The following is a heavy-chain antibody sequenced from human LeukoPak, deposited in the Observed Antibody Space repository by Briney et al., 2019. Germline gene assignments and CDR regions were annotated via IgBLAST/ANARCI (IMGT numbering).Heavy chain of an antibody. CDR2: IRYDGSNK. D-gene: IGHD4-17*01. CDR3: ATPPHDYGDYYFDY. V-gene: IGHV3-30*02. J-gene: IGHJ4*02. Sequence: GGSLRLSCAASGFTFISYGMHWVRQAPGKGLEWVTFIRYDGSNKYYADSVKGRFTISRDNSKNTLYLQMNSLRVEDTAVYYCATPPHDYGDYYFDYWGQGTLVTVSS. CDR1: GFTFISYG.